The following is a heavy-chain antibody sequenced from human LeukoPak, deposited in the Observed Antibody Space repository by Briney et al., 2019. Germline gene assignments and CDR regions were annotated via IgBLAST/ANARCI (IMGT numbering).Heavy chain of an antibody. Sequence: PSETLSLTCTVSGGSISSYYWSWIRQPPGKGLEWIGYIYYSGSTNYNPSLKSRVTISVDTSKNQFSLKLSSVTAADTAVYYCASGMGFGDLFFDYWGQGTLVTASS. V-gene: IGHV4-59*08. CDR3: ASGMGFGDLFFDY. D-gene: IGHD3-10*01. CDR2: IYYSGST. J-gene: IGHJ4*02. CDR1: GGSISSYY.